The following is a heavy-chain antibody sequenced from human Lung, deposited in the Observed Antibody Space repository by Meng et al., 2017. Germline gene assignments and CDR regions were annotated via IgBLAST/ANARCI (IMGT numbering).Heavy chain of an antibody. Sequence: QGQRQQCRARRFKPSETLSLTCAVSGGSFSDYYWSWIRQPPGKGLEWIWEINHSGSTNYNPSLESRATISVDTSQNNLSLKLSSVTAADSAVYYCARGPTTMAHDFDYWGQGTLVTVSS. V-gene: IGHV4-34*01. CDR3: ARGPTTMAHDFDY. CDR2: INHSGST. D-gene: IGHD4-11*01. CDR1: GGSFSDYY. J-gene: IGHJ4*02.